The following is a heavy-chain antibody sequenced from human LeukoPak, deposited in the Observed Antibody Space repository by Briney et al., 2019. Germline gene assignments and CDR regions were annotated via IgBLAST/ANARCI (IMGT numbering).Heavy chain of an antibody. CDR3: ARGRGHYDYVWGSYRYPVFDY. Sequence: PSETLSLTCAVSGGSISSSNWWSWVRQPPGKGLEWIGEIYHSGSTNYNPSLKSRVTISVDKSKNQFSLKLSSVTAADTAVYYCARGRGHYDYVWGSYRYPVFDYWGQGTLVTVSS. D-gene: IGHD3-16*02. J-gene: IGHJ4*02. V-gene: IGHV4-4*02. CDR2: IYHSGST. CDR1: GGSISSSNW.